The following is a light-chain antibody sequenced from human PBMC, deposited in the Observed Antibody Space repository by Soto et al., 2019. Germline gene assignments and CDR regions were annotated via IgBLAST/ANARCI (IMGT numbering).Light chain of an antibody. J-gene: IGKJ1*01. CDR3: QQCGSSPWT. CDR2: GVS. Sequence: EIVLTQSPGTLSLSPGEGATLACRASQTISSNFLARYQQKPGQAPRLLIYGVSIRATGIPDRFSGSGSGTDFTLTISRLEPEDFAVYYCQQCGSSPWTFGQGTTVEIK. CDR1: QTISSNF. V-gene: IGKV3-20*01.